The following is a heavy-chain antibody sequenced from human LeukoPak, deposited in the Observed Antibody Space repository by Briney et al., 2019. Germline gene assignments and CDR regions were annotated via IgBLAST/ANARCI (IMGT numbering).Heavy chain of an antibody. CDR1: GFTFSSYG. CDR3: AKDKDVVVPAAVEFDY. Sequence: SGGSLRLSCAASGFTFSSYGMHWVRQAPGKVLEWVAVISYDGSNKYYADSVKGRFTISRDNSKNTLYLQMNSLRAEDTAVYYCAKDKDVVVPAAVEFDYWGQGTLVTVSS. D-gene: IGHD2-2*01. J-gene: IGHJ4*02. CDR2: ISYDGSNK. V-gene: IGHV3-30*18.